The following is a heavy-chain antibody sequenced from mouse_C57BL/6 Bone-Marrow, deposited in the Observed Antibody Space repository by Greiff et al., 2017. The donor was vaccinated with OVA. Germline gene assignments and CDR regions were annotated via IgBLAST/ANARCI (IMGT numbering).Heavy chain of an antibody. CDR1: GYTFTSYW. CDR3: AHYYGTDYFDY. D-gene: IGHD1-1*01. CDR2: IDPSDSYT. V-gene: IGHV1-59*01. J-gene: IGHJ2*01. Sequence: QVQLKQPGAELVRPGTSVKLSCKASGYTFTSYWMHWVKQRPGQGLEWIGVIDPSDSYTNYNQKFKGKATLTVDTSSSTAYMQLSSLTSEDSAVYYCAHYYGTDYFDYWGQGTTLTVSS.